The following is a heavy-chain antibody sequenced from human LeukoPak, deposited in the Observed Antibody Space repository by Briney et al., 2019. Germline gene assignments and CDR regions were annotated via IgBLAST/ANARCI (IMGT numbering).Heavy chain of an antibody. D-gene: IGHD3-3*01. J-gene: IGHJ4*02. CDR2: IYSDNT. V-gene: IGHV3-53*01. CDR1: GFTVSSNS. Sequence: GGSLRLSCTVSGFTVSSNSMSWVRQAPGKGLEWVSFIYSDNTHYSDSVKGRFTISRDNSKNTLYLQMNSLRAEDTAVYYCAKTYDFWSGTLDYWGQGTLVTVSS. CDR3: AKTYDFWSGTLDY.